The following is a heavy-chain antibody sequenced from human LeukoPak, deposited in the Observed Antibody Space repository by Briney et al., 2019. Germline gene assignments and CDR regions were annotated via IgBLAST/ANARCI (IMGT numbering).Heavy chain of an antibody. CDR2: ISASSSFI. J-gene: IGHJ4*02. V-gene: IGHV3-21*01. CDR1: GFTFSHYS. CDR3: ARGYCSRTSCEDFDY. Sequence: GGSLRLSCAASGFTFSHYSMNWARQAPGKGLEWVSSISASSSFIYYADSLKGRFTISRDNAKNSLYLQMNSLRAEDTAVFYCARGYCSRTSCEDFDYWGQGTLVTVSS. D-gene: IGHD2-2*01.